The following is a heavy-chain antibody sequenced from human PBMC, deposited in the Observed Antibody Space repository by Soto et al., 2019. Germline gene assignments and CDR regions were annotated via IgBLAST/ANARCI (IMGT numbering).Heavy chain of an antibody. V-gene: IGHV1-69*13. Sequence: SVKVSCKASGGTFSSYAISWVRQAPGQGLEWMGGIIPIFGTANYAQKFQGRVTITADESMSTAYMELSSLRSEDTAVYYCARDLDGSSPPNFDYWRQGTLVTVSS. CDR1: GGTFSSYA. CDR3: ARDLDGSSPPNFDY. CDR2: IIPIFGTA. J-gene: IGHJ4*02. D-gene: IGHD6-13*01.